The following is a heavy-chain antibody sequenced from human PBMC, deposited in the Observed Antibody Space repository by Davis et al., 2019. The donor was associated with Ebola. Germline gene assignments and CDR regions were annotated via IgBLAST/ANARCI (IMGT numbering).Heavy chain of an antibody. V-gene: IGHV4-59*08. J-gene: IGHJ5*02. CDR1: GGSINNYY. CDR2: IYYTGST. CDR3: ARHAYHFDL. D-gene: IGHD3-16*01. Sequence: MPSETLSLTCTASGGSINNYYWSWIRQAPGKGLEWIGYIYYTGSTSHSPSLKSRVTISVNTSKNQFSLRLSSVTAADTAVYYCARHAYHFDLWGQGTLVTVSS.